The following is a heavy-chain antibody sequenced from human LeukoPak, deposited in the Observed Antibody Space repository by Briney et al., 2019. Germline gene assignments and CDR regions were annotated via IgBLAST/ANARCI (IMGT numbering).Heavy chain of an antibody. V-gene: IGHV3-30*03. Sequence: GGSLRLSCAASGFTFSSYGMHWVRQAPGKGLEWVAVISYDGSSKYYADSVKGRFTISRDNSKNTLYLQMNSLRAEDTAVYYCARARSSYGYGDAFDIWGQGTMVTVSS. CDR3: ARARSSYGYGDAFDI. CDR1: GFTFSSYG. CDR2: ISYDGSSK. J-gene: IGHJ3*02. D-gene: IGHD5-18*01.